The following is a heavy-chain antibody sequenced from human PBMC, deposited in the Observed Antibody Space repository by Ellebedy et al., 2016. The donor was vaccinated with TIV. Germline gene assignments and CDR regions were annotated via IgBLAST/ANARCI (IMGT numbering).Heavy chain of an antibody. D-gene: IGHD3-22*01. CDR2: INHSGST. V-gene: IGHV4-34*01. CDR1: GGSFSGYY. J-gene: IGHJ6*02. Sequence: SETLSLXCAVYGGSFSGYYWSWIRQPPGKGLEWIGEINHSGSTNYNPSLKSRVTISVDTSKNQFSLKLSSVTAADTAVYYCARDAGYSVPPYGMDVWGQGTTVTVSS. CDR3: ARDAGYSVPPYGMDV.